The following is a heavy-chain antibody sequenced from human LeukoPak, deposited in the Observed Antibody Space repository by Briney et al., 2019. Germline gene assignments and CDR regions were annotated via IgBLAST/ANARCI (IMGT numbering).Heavy chain of an antibody. CDR3: ARPAKGAYYYYYMDV. CDR1: DYTLLTYG. J-gene: IGHJ6*03. CDR2: ISTYNGNT. Sequence: ASVKVSCKASDYTLLTYGITWVRQAPGQGLEWMGGISTYNGNTHYAQKLQGRVTMTTDTSTRTAYMELRSLTSNDTGIYYCARPAKGAYYYYYMDVWGRGTTVTVSS. D-gene: IGHD2-2*01. V-gene: IGHV1-18*01.